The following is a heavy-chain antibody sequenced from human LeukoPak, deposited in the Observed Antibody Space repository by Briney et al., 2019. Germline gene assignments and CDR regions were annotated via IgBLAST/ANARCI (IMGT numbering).Heavy chain of an antibody. Sequence: GGSLRLSCTTSGITFSNSWMSWVSQAPGKGLEWVATIRPDGSEGYYADSVRGRFTISRDNSKNSFYLQMSSLRAEDTGVFYCARDVAYSAFDYWGQGTLVTVSS. J-gene: IGHJ4*02. CDR1: GITFSNSW. D-gene: IGHD2-21*01. CDR3: ARDVAYSAFDY. V-gene: IGHV3-7*01. CDR2: IRPDGSEG.